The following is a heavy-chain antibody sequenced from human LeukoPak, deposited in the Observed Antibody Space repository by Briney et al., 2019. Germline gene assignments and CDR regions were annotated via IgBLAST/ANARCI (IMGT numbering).Heavy chain of an antibody. D-gene: IGHD5-24*01. CDR3: ASPRWLHRRAFDT. Sequence: SVKVSCKASGGTFSSYAISWVRQAPGQGLEWMGRIIPIFGTANYAQKFQGRVTITTDESTSTAYMELSSLRSEDTAVYYCASPRWLHRRAFDTWGQGTMVTVPS. V-gene: IGHV1-69*05. CDR1: GGTFSSYA. CDR2: IIPIFGTA. J-gene: IGHJ3*02.